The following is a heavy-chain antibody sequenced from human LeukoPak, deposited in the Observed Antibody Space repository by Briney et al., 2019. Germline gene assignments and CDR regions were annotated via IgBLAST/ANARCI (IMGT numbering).Heavy chain of an antibody. CDR3: ARGLFETYYYGSGSILPFDY. CDR1: GYSFTDYY. CDR2: ISAYNGNT. V-gene: IGHV1-18*04. J-gene: IGHJ4*02. D-gene: IGHD3-10*01. Sequence: ASVKVSCKASGYSFTDYYMHWVRQAPGQGLEWMGWISAYNGNTNYAQKLQGRVTMTTDTSTSTAYMELRSLRSDDTAVYYCARGLFETYYYGSGSILPFDYWGQGTLVTVSS.